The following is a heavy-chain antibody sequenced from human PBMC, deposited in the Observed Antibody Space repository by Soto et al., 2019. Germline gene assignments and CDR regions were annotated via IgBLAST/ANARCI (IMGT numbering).Heavy chain of an antibody. J-gene: IGHJ4*02. Sequence: QVQLVESGGGVVQPGGSLRLSCAASGFTFSRYDMHWVRQAPGKGLEWVAVIWYDGSNKYYADSVKGRFTISRDNSKNTPYLQMNSPRAEDTSGYYCAREDGSPLDYWGQGTLVTVSS. CDR2: IWYDGSNK. V-gene: IGHV3-33*01. CDR3: AREDGSPLDY. CDR1: GFTFSRYD.